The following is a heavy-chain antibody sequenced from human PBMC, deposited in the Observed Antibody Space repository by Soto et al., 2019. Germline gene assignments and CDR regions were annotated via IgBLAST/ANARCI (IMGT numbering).Heavy chain of an antibody. V-gene: IGHV5-51*01. CDR2: IYPGDSDT. D-gene: IGHD5-12*01. Sequence: GESLKISCEGSGYNFNTYWIGWVRQMPGKGLEWMALIYPGDSDTRYSPSFEGQVTLSVDRSISTAYLQWSSLKASETAIYYCATSTVSYVDIVSSTTRGYFDHWGQGTLVTVSS. J-gene: IGHJ4*02. CDR1: GYNFNTYW. CDR3: ATSTVSYVDIVSSTTRGYFDH.